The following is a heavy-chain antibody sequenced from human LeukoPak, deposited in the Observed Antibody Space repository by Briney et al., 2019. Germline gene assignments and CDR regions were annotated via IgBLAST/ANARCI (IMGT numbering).Heavy chain of an antibody. V-gene: IGHV3-21*01. CDR2: ISISSSYI. J-gene: IGHJ4*02. CDR1: GFTFSSYS. D-gene: IGHD4-17*01. CDR3: AREATVTTLYY. Sequence: GGSLRLSCAASGFTFSSYSMNWVRKAPGKGLEWVSSISISSSYIYYADSVKGRFNISRDNAKNSLYLQMNSLRAEDTAVYYCAREATVTTLYYWGQGTLVTVSA.